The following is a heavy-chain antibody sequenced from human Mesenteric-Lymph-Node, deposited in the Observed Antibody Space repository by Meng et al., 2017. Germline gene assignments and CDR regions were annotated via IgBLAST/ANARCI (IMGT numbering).Heavy chain of an antibody. Sequence: SETLSLTCTVSGGSVSSGSYYWSWIRQPPGKGLEWIGYIYYSGSTNYNPSLKSRVTISVDTSKNQFTLKLSSVTAAATAVYCCARYAYGGNSDYWGQGTLVTVSS. D-gene: IGHD4-23*01. CDR2: IYYSGST. V-gene: IGHV4-61*01. CDR3: ARYAYGGNSDY. CDR1: GGSVSSGSYY. J-gene: IGHJ4*02.